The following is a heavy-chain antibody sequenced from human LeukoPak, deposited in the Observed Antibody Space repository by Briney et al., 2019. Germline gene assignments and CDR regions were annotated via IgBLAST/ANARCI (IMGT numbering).Heavy chain of an antibody. D-gene: IGHD3-10*01. Sequence: PGGSLRLSCAASGFTVSSNYMSWVRQAPGKGLEWVSLIYSGGTTYYADSVKGRFTISRDNAKNALYLQMNSLRAEDTAVYYCARALIGWFGELTKDGSGAFDIWGQGTMVTASS. V-gene: IGHV3-53*01. J-gene: IGHJ3*02. CDR2: IYSGGTT. CDR3: ARALIGWFGELTKDGSGAFDI. CDR1: GFTVSSNY.